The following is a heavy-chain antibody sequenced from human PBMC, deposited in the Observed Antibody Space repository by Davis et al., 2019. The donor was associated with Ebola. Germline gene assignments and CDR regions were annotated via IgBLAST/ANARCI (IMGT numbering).Heavy chain of an antibody. V-gene: IGHV3-21*04. CDR1: GFTFSSYS. J-gene: IGHJ6*02. CDR2: ISSSSSYI. D-gene: IGHD3-22*01. CDR3: AKDPYYYDSSDHYYYYGMDV. Sequence: PGGSLRLSCAASGFTFSSYSMNWVRQAPGKGLEWVSSISSSSSYIYYADSVKGRFTISRDNAKNSLYLQMNSLRAEDTALYYCAKDPYYYDSSDHYYYYGMDVWGQGTMVTVSS.